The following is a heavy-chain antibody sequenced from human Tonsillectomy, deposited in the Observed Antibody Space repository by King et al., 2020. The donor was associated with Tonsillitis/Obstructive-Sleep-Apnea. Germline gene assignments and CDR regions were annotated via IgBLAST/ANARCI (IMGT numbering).Heavy chain of an antibody. D-gene: IGHD1-1*01. CDR2: ISYSGST. CDR3: ASGPNEDYFDY. Sequence: QLQESGPGLVKPSQTLSFTCTVSGGSISSGGYYWSWIRQHPGKGLEWIGYISYSGSTYHNPSLRSRATISVDTSKNQFSLKLSSVTAADTAVYYCASGPNEDYFDYWGQGTLVTVSS. J-gene: IGHJ4*02. CDR1: GGSISSGGYY. V-gene: IGHV4-31*03.